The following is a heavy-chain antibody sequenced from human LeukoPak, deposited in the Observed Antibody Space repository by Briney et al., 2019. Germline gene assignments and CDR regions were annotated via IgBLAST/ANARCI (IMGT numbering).Heavy chain of an antibody. D-gene: IGHD5-12*01. CDR3: ARAVGSAEDY. V-gene: IGHV4-39*07. J-gene: IGHJ4*02. CDR1: GSSISSSSYH. CDR2: GYYSGST. Sequence: SETLSLTCTVSGSSISSSSYHWGWIRQPPGKGLEWIGSGYYSGSTNYNPSLKSRVTISMDTSKNQFSLRLSSVTAADTAVYYCARAVGSAEDYWGQGTLVTVSS.